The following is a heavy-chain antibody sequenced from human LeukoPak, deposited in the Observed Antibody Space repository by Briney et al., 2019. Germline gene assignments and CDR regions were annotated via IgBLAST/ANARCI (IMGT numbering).Heavy chain of an antibody. CDR3: ARHDYDRIAFDI. Sequence: SVKVSCKASGGTFSSYAISWVRQAPGQGLEWMGGIIPIFGTANYAQKFQGRVTITADESTSTAYMELSSLRSEETAVYYCARHDYDRIAFDIWGQGTMVTVSS. CDR2: IIPIFGTA. CDR1: GGTFSSYA. D-gene: IGHD4-17*01. J-gene: IGHJ3*02. V-gene: IGHV1-69*13.